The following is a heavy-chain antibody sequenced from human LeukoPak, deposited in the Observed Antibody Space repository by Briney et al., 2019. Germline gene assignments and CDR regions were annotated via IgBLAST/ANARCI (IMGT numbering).Heavy chain of an antibody. J-gene: IGHJ5*02. Sequence: GASVKVSCKASEYTFASYDINWVRQAPGQGLEWMGWINTNTGNPTYAQGFTGRFVFSLDTSVSTAYLQISSLKAEDTAVYYCARDLSGGRNPWGQGTLVTVSS. V-gene: IGHV7-4-1*02. CDR2: INTNTGNP. D-gene: IGHD2-15*01. CDR1: EYTFASYD. CDR3: ARDLSGGRNP.